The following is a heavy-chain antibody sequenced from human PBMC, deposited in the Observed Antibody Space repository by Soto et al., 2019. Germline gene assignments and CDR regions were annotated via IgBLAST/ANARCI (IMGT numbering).Heavy chain of an antibody. Sequence: SVKVSCKSSGYTLNGNYMHWVRQAPGQGLEWMGWINPNSGGTNYAQKFQGRVTMTRDTSISTAYMELSRLGSDDTAVYYCARDTGSYRAFDIWGQGTMVTVSS. D-gene: IGHD1-26*01. V-gene: IGHV1-2*02. CDR1: GYTLNGNY. J-gene: IGHJ3*02. CDR2: INPNSGGT. CDR3: ARDTGSYRAFDI.